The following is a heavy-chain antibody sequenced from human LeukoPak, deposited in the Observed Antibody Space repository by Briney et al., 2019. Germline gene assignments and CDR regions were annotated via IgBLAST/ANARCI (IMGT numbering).Heavy chain of an antibody. J-gene: IGHJ4*02. CDR3: ARDRVHFDF. V-gene: IGHV4-59*01. Sequence: SETLSLTCTVSGGSISDYYWSWIRQAPGKGLEWIGYIYYSGSSYHSGSTNYNPSLKSRVTISVEASENQFSLKLSSVTAADTAVYYCARDRVHFDFWGQGTLLTVSS. CDR1: GGSISDYY. CDR2: IYYSGSSYHSGST.